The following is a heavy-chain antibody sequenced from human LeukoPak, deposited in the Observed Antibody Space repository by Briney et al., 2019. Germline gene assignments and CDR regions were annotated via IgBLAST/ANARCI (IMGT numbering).Heavy chain of an antibody. J-gene: IGHJ4*02. CDR1: DYSISSAYY. CDR3: ARDQAYCGGDCYFDF. D-gene: IGHD2-21*02. V-gene: IGHV4-38-2*02. CDR2: IYHSGRT. Sequence: SETLSLTCAVSDYSISSAYYWGWIRQPPGKGLEGIGSIYHSGRTDYNPPLKSRVTISVDTSKNQFSLKLRSVTAADTAVYYCARDQAYCGGDCYFDFWGKGTLVTVSS.